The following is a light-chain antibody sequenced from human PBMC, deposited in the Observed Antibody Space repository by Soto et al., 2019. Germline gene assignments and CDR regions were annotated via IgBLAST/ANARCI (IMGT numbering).Light chain of an antibody. CDR3: QQYNNWPLT. Sequence: EIVMTQSPATLSVSPGERDTLSCRASQSINSNLAWYQQKPGQAPRLLISGASTRATDIPARFSGSGSGTEFTLTITSLQSEDFAVYYCQQYNNWPLTFGGGTKVEIK. CDR1: QSINSN. V-gene: IGKV3-15*01. J-gene: IGKJ4*01. CDR2: GAS.